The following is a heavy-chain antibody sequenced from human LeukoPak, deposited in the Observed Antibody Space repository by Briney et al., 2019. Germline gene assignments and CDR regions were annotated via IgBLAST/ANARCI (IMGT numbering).Heavy chain of an antibody. D-gene: IGHD2-2*01. CDR2: ISSSSSTI. CDR3: ARGGYCSSTSCSTPDY. J-gene: IGHJ4*02. V-gene: IGHV3-11*04. CDR1: GFTFSDYY. Sequence: GGSLRLSCAASGFTFSDYYMSWIRQAPGKGLEWVSYISSSSSTIYYADSVKGRFTISRDNAKNSLYLQMNSLRAEDTAVYYCARGGYCSSTSCSTPDYWGQGTLVTVSS.